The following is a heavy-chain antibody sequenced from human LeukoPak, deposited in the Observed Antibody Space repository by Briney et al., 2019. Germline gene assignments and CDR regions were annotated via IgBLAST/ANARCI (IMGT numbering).Heavy chain of an antibody. CDR3: ARGLKQQLVGNSFDY. CDR2: INHSGST. J-gene: IGHJ4*02. Sequence: SATLSLTCAVYGGSFSGYYWSWIRQPPGEGLEWIGEINHSGSTNYNPSLKSRVTISVDTSKNQFSLKLSSVTAADTAVYYCARGLKQQLVGNSFDYWGQGTLVTVSS. V-gene: IGHV4-34*01. CDR1: GGSFSGYY. D-gene: IGHD6-13*01.